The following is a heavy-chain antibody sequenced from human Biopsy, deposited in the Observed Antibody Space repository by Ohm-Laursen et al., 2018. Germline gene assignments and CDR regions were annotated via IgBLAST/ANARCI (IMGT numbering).Heavy chain of an antibody. Sequence: SLRLSCTASGFSFSSYGMHWVRQAPGKGLEWVAVISDDGRNKYYIDSVRGRFTISRDNSKNTLYLQMNNLRVEDTAVYYCVKGTQLLEDWGQGTQVTVSS. J-gene: IGHJ4*02. V-gene: IGHV3-30*18. D-gene: IGHD3-10*01. CDR1: GFSFSSYG. CDR2: ISDDGRNK. CDR3: VKGTQLLED.